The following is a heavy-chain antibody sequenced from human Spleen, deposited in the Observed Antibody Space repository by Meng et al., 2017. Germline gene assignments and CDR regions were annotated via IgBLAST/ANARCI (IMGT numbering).Heavy chain of an antibody. D-gene: IGHD1-1*01. CDR3: ARREPGNYYFHL. J-gene: IGHJ2*01. V-gene: IGHV5-51*01. CDR1: GYSFTSYW. Sequence: KVSCKGSGYSFTSYWIGWVRQRPGKGLEWMGIIYPGDSDTRYSPSFQGQVTISADKSISTAYLQWTSLKASDTAMYYCARREPGNYYFHLWGRGTLVTVSS. CDR2: IYPGDSDT.